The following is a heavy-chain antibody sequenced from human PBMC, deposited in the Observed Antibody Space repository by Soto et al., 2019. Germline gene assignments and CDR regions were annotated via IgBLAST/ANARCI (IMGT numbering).Heavy chain of an antibody. Sequence: EVQLLESGGGFVQPGGSLRLSCAASGFTLSSYAMTWVRQAPGKGLECVSGISGSAGSTYYADSVKGRFTISRDKNTLYLQMNTLRAEDTAVYYCARESRPYYYDTSGVPFDYWGQGTLVTVSS. CDR3: ARESRPYYYDTSGVPFDY. J-gene: IGHJ4*02. V-gene: IGHV3-23*01. CDR2: ISGSAGST. CDR1: GFTLSSYA. D-gene: IGHD3-22*01.